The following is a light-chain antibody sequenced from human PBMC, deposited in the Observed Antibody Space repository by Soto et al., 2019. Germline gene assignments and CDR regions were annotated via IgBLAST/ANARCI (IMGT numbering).Light chain of an antibody. CDR2: LAS. J-gene: IGKJ2*01. CDR3: VQDLHLYT. Sequence: DIVMTQSTLSLSVTPGEPASMSCRSSQSLVHSSGYSYVDWYLQRPGQCPQLLSYLASNRASVVPDRFSGSGSGTYFTLKISRVEAEDVGVYYCVQDLHLYTFGHGTKWEIK. CDR1: QSLVHSSGYSY. V-gene: IGKV2-28*01.